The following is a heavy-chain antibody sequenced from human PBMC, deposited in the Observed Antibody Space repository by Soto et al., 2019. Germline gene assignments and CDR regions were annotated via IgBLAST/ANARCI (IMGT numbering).Heavy chain of an antibody. CDR2: ISVSGGST. D-gene: IGHD6-19*01. V-gene: IGHV3-23*01. Sequence: PGGSLRLSCAVSLSSYAMTWVRQAPGKGLEWVAGISVSGGSTNYAVSVKGRFTISRDNDKNTVYLQMNSLKTEDTAVYYCTTVEVAGIPYYYYYGMDVWGQGTTVTVSS. CDR3: TTVEVAGIPYYYYYGMDV. CDR1: LSSYA. J-gene: IGHJ6*02.